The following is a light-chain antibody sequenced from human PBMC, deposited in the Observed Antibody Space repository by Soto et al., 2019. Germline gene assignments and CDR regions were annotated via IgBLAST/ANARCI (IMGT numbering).Light chain of an antibody. J-gene: IGKJ2*01. Sequence: EIVMTQSPATLSVSPGERATLSCRASQSISTILAWYQQRPGQAPRLLMYGASTRAAGIPARFSGSGSGTEFTLTISSLQSEDFAVYYCQQYSKWPGTFGQGTKLEIK. V-gene: IGKV3-15*01. CDR3: QQYSKWPGT. CDR1: QSISTI. CDR2: GAS.